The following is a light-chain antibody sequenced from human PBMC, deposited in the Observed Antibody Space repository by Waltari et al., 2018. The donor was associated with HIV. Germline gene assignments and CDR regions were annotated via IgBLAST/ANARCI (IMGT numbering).Light chain of an antibody. CDR1: QIINNW. Sequence: DVQMTQSTSTLSASVGDKVTITCRASQIINNWLAWYQQKPGKPPKSLIYKTSYLESGVPKRFSGSVSGTDFTLIIDGLQPDDFATYYCQQYNSHSYAFGQGTKVDVK. CDR3: QQYNSHSYA. J-gene: IGKJ2*01. CDR2: KTS. V-gene: IGKV1-5*03.